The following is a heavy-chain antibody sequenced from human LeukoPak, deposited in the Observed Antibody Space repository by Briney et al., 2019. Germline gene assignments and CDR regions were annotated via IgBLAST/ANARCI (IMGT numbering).Heavy chain of an antibody. J-gene: IGHJ4*02. CDR3: ARVHIAYGVPAAPFDY. CDR1: GFTLGDYA. V-gene: IGHV3-23*01. Sequence: PGRSLRLSCTASGFTLGDYAINWVPQAPGKGLEWGSAISGSGGSTYYADSVKGRFTISRDNSKNTLYLQMNSLRAEDTAVYYCARVHIAYGVPAAPFDYWGQGTLATVSS. D-gene: IGHD2-2*01. CDR2: ISGSGGST.